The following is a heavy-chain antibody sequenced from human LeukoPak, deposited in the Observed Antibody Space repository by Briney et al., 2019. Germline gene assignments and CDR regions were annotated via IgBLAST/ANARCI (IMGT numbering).Heavy chain of an antibody. CDR1: GGSINSYY. J-gene: IGHJ4*02. CDR2: ISYSGSP. Sequence: SETLSLTCTVSGGSINSYYWSGIRQPPGKGLEWIGCISYSGSPNYNPSPKSRVTISADTTKNQFSLRLSSVTAADTAVYYCTSGGMATVVDYWGQGTLVTVSS. D-gene: IGHD5-24*01. V-gene: IGHV4-59*08. CDR3: TSGGMATVVDY.